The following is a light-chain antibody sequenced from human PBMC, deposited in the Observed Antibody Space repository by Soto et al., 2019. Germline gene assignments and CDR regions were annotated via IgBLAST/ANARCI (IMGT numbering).Light chain of an antibody. CDR3: SSYAGSNNSVV. Sequence: QPVLTQPPSASGSPGQSVTISCTGTSSDVGGYNYVSWYQQHPGKAPKLMIYEVSKRPSGVPDRFSGSKSGNTASLTVSGLQAEDEADYYCSSYAGSNNSVVFGTGTKLTVL. J-gene: IGLJ1*01. CDR2: EVS. V-gene: IGLV2-8*01. CDR1: SSDVGGYNY.